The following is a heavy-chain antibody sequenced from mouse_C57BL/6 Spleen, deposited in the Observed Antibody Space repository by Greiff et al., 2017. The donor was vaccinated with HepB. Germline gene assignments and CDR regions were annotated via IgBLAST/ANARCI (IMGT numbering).Heavy chain of an antibody. J-gene: IGHJ2*01. D-gene: IGHD1-1*01. V-gene: IGHV1-82*01. CDR3: AREGIYYYGSSPFDY. Sequence: QVQLQQSGPELVKPGASVKISCKASGYAFSSSWMNWVKQRPGKGLEWIGRIYPGDGDTNYNGKFKGKATLTADKSSSTAYMQLSSLTSEDSAVYFCAREGIYYYGSSPFDYWGQGTTLTVSS. CDR2: IYPGDGDT. CDR1: GYAFSSSW.